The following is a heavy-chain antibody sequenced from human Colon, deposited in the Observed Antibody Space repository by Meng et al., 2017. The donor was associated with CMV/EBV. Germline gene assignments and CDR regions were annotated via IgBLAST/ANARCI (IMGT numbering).Heavy chain of an antibody. D-gene: IGHD5-18*01. CDR1: GYNFASYG. CDR3: ARGNVDTAMVSDY. J-gene: IGHJ4*02. V-gene: IGHV1-18*01. CDR2: ISAYNGNT. Sequence: CKASGYNFASYGISWMRQAPGQGLEWMGWISAYNGNTNYAQKFQGRVTMTTDTSTSTAYMELRSLRSDDTAVYYCARGNVDTAMVSDYWGQGTLVTVSS.